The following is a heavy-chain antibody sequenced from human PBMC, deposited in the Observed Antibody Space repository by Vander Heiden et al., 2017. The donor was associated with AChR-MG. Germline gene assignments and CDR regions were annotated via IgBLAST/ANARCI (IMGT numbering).Heavy chain of an antibody. CDR1: GFTFSSYS. D-gene: IGHD6-6*01. Sequence: EVQLVESGGGLVKPGGSLRLSCAASGFTFSSYSMNWVRQAPGKGLEWVSSISSSSSYIYYADSMKGRFTISRDNAKNSLYLQMNSLRAEDTAVYYCARDLIASGYSSSYTDYWGQGTLVTVSS. CDR2: ISSSSSYI. CDR3: ARDLIASGYSSSYTDY. J-gene: IGHJ4*02. V-gene: IGHV3-21*01.